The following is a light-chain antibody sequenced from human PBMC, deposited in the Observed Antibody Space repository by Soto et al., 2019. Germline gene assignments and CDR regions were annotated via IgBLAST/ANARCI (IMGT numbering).Light chain of an antibody. Sequence: EIRMTQSPSTLSVSPGERATLSCRASHSVRSDLAWYQQKPGQSPRLLIFDASTRATGIPDRFTGSVSGTEFTLTISSLQYEDFAVYYCQQYNEWPPFTFGQGTRLEIK. J-gene: IGKJ5*01. CDR3: QQYNEWPPFT. CDR2: DAS. V-gene: IGKV3-15*01. CDR1: HSVRSD.